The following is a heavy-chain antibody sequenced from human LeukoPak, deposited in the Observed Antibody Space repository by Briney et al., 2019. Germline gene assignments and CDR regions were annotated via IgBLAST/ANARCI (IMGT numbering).Heavy chain of an antibody. V-gene: IGHV3-7*03. Sequence: PGGPLRLSCAASGFTFTNYWMSWVRQAPGKGLEWVADIKQDGSEKYYVDSVKGRFTISRDNAKNSLSLQMDSLRAEDTAVYYCASPQAYSSGWYYFDYWGQGTLVTVSS. CDR2: IKQDGSEK. J-gene: IGHJ4*02. CDR3: ASPQAYSSGWYYFDY. CDR1: GFTFTNYW. D-gene: IGHD6-19*01.